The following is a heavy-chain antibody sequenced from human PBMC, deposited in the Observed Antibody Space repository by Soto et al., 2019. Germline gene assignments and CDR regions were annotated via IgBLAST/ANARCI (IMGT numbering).Heavy chain of an antibody. CDR2: IYTDGGT. CDR1: GFTVSSNS. J-gene: IGHJ4*02. CDR3: ARDNSMLGAPFHY. D-gene: IGHD3-16*01. Sequence: GGSLRLSCAASGFTVSSNSMSWVRQAPGKGLEWVSLIYTDGGTYYGDSVKGRFTISRDTSKNTLSLQMTSLRADDTAVYYCARDNSMLGAPFHYWGQGTLVTVSS. V-gene: IGHV3-53*01.